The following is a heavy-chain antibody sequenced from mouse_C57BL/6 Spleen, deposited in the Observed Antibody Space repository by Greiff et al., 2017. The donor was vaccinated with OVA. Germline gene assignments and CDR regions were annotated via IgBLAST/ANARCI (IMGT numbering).Heavy chain of an antibody. CDR1: GYAFTNYL. J-gene: IGHJ1*03. CDR2: INPGSGGT. Sequence: QVQLKQSGAELVRPGTSVKVSCKASGYAFTNYLIEWVKQRPGQGLEWIGVINPGSGGTNYNEKFKGKATLTADKSSSTAYMQLSSLTSEDSAVYFCARGAVVATRYFDVWGTGTTVTVSS. D-gene: IGHD1-1*01. CDR3: ARGAVVATRYFDV. V-gene: IGHV1-54*01.